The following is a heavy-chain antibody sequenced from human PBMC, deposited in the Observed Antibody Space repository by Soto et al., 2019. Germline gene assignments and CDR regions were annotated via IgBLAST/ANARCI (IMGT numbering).Heavy chain of an antibody. V-gene: IGHV3-33*01. D-gene: IGHD1-26*01. CDR3: ARGEYSGSYSGYYGMDV. Sequence: QVQLVESGGGVVQPGRSLRLSCAASGFTFSSYGMHWVRQAPGKGLEWVAVIWYDGSNKYYADSVKGRFTISRDNSKNTLDLQMNSLRAEDTDVYYCARGEYSGSYSGYYGMDVWGQGTTVTVSS. CDR2: IWYDGSNK. J-gene: IGHJ6*02. CDR1: GFTFSSYG.